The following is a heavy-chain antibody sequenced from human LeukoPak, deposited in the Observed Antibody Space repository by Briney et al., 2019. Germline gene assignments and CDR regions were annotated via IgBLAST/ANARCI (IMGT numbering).Heavy chain of an antibody. V-gene: IGHV1-24*01. CDR2: FDPEDGET. Sequence: ASVKVSCKVSGYTLTELSMHWVRQAPGKGLEWMGGFDPEDGETIYAQKFQGRVTMTEDTSTDTAYMELSSLRSEDTAVYYCASAPDIVVVPAAIGQGYVPQEYNWFDPWGQGTLVTVSS. CDR1: GYTLTELS. CDR3: ASAPDIVVVPAAIGQGYVPQEYNWFDP. J-gene: IGHJ5*02. D-gene: IGHD2-2*01.